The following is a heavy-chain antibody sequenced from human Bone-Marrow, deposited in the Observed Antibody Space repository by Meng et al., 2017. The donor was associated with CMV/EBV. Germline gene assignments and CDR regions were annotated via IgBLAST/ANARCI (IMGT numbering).Heavy chain of an antibody. CDR2: IYTSGYTT. J-gene: IGHJ4*02. Sequence: GESLKISCAASGFTFSSYAMTWVRQAPGQGLEWVSVIYTSGYTTYYADSMKGRFTISRDNAKNTLYLEINSLRAEDTAVYYCAKDEDTNYVAAARDYWGQGILV. CDR1: GFTFSSYA. V-gene: IGHV3-23*03. CDR3: AKDEDTNYVAAARDY. D-gene: IGHD4-11*01.